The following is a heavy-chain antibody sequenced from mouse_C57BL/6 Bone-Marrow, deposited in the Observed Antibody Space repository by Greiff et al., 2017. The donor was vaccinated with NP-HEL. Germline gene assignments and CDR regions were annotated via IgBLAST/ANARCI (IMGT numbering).Heavy chain of an antibody. CDR2: INPSSGYT. V-gene: IGHV1-4*01. Sequence: VQLQQSGAELARPGASVKMSCKASGYTFTSYTMHWVNQRPGQGLEWIGYINPSSGYTKYNQKFKDKATLTADKSSSTAYMQLSSLTSEDSAVYYCAREGYDGYYDWYFDVWGTGTTVTVSS. CDR3: AREGYDGYYDWYFDV. CDR1: GYTFTSYT. D-gene: IGHD2-3*01. J-gene: IGHJ1*03.